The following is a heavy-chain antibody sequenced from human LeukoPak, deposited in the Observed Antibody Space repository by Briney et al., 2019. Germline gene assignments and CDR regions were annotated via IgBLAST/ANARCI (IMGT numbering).Heavy chain of an antibody. Sequence: PGGSLRLSCAASGFTFSSYAMHWVRQAPGKGLEWAAVISYDGSNKYYADSVKGRFTISRDNSKNTLYLQMNSLRAEDTAVYYCARSPGKQQLVRPFDYWGQGTLVTVSS. D-gene: IGHD6-13*01. CDR2: ISYDGSNK. V-gene: IGHV3-30*04. CDR3: ARSPGKQQLVRPFDY. CDR1: GFTFSSYA. J-gene: IGHJ4*02.